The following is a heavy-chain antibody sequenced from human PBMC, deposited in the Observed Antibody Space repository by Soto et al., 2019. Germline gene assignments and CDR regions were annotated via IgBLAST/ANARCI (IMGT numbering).Heavy chain of an antibody. J-gene: IGHJ6*02. CDR2: IYYSGST. CDR3: ARFVRSCSGTTCYTRADV. Sequence: SETLSLTCSVSGGSISSVGHYWTWIRQQPGKGLEWIGYIYYSGSTDYNPSLKSRVTISVDTSKNQFSLKLRSVIVADTAVYHCARFVRSCSGTTCYTRADVWGQGTTVTVSS. V-gene: IGHV4-31*03. CDR1: GGSISSVGHY. D-gene: IGHD2-2*02.